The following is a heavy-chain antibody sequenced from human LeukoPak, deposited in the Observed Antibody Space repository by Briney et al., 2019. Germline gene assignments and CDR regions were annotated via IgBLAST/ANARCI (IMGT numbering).Heavy chain of an antibody. D-gene: IGHD6-19*01. J-gene: IGHJ6*02. CDR2: ISWNGGNM. CDR1: GFTFDDHA. CDR3: AKDLASTTYYGMDV. V-gene: IGHV3-9*01. Sequence: GRSLRLSCAASGFTFDDHAMHWVRQAPGKGREWVSGISWNGGNMGYADSVKGRFAISRDNGNNSLYLQMNSLRPEDTALYHCAKDLASTTYYGMDVWGQGTPVTVSS.